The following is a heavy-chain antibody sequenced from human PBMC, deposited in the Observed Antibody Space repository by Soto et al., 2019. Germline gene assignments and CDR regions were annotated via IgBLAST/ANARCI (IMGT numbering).Heavy chain of an antibody. CDR2: LSGSGGTT. J-gene: IGHJ4*02. V-gene: IGHV3-23*01. D-gene: IGHD3-10*01. Sequence: EVQLLESGGGLVQPGGSLRPSCTVFGVTFSNYAMNWARKAPGKGLEWVSSLSGSGGTTYYADSVKGRFIISRDNSKNTLYLLMNSLRAEDTALYYCAKQRADYGSGADTFYFDSWGQGALVTVSS. CDR1: GVTFSNYA. CDR3: AKQRADYGSGADTFYFDS.